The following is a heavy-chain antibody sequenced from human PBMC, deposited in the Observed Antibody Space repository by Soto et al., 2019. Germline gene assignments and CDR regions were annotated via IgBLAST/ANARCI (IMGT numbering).Heavy chain of an antibody. Sequence: GGSLRLSCAASGFTFSSYSMNWVRQAPGKGLEWVSSISSSSYIYYADSVKGRFTISRDNAKNSLYLQMNSLRAEDTAVYYCASDPRDYDSSGYYYVPPFDYWGQGTLVTVSS. CDR2: ISSSSYI. CDR1: GFTFSSYS. D-gene: IGHD3-22*01. J-gene: IGHJ4*02. V-gene: IGHV3-21*01. CDR3: ASDPRDYDSSGYYYVPPFDY.